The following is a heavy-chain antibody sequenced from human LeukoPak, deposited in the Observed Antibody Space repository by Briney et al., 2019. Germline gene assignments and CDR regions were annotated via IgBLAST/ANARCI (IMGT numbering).Heavy chain of an antibody. D-gene: IGHD5-18*01. V-gene: IGHV4-61*01. Sequence: SETLSLTCTVSGGSISSDSYYWSWIRQPPGKGLEWIGYIYYSGSTNYNPSLKSRVTISVDTSKNQFSLKLTSVTAADTAVYYCARTTEGGYTYGYFYYYYMDVWGKGTTVTISS. CDR1: GGSISSDSYY. J-gene: IGHJ6*03. CDR3: ARTTEGGYTYGYFYYYYMDV. CDR2: IYYSGST.